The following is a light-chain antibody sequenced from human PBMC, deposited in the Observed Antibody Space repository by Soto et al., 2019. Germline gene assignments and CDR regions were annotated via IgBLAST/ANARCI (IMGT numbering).Light chain of an antibody. V-gene: IGKV1-39*01. Sequence: DIQMTQSPLALSASVGDRVTITCRASQNIDSYLNWYQQKPGKAPELLIHDASSLQSGVPSRFSGSGSGTDFSLSISSLQPEDFAVYYCQQSYSSPPTFGQGSKVDIK. CDR3: QQSYSSPPT. CDR2: DAS. CDR1: QNIDSY. J-gene: IGKJ1*01.